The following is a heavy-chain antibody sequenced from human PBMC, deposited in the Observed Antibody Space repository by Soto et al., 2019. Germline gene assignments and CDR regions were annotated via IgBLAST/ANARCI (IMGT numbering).Heavy chain of an antibody. CDR3: ARDKITGLFDY. V-gene: IGHV4-34*01. J-gene: IGHJ4*02. CDR2: INHSGST. D-gene: IGHD2-8*02. Sequence: SENLSLGCAVHGGCFSGYYWCWIRQPPGPGLLCIGEINHSGSTNSNPSLQSRVTISVDTSKNQFSLKLTSVTAADTAVYYCARDKITGLFDYWGQGPLLPVSS. CDR1: GGCFSGYY.